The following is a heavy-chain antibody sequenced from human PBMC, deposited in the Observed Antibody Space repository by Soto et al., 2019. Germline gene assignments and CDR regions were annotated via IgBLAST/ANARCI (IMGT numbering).Heavy chain of an antibody. CDR1: GGSIRGSGYY. CDR2: INHSGST. J-gene: IGHJ4*02. D-gene: IGHD3-22*01. CDR3: ARDPRPIDYSQLTYYYDSSGYTFDY. Sequence: SETLSLTCTFSGGSIRGSGYYLSWIRQPPGKGLEWIGEINHSGSTNYNPSLKSRVTISVDTSKNQFSLKLSSVTAADTAVYYCARDPRPIDYSQLTYYYDSSGYTFDYWGQGTLVTVSS. V-gene: IGHV4-39*07.